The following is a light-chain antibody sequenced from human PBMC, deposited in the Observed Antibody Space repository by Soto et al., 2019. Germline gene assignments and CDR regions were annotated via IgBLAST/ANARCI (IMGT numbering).Light chain of an antibody. CDR3: QKFSSYPWK. Sequence: DIQMTQAPSTLSASVGDRVTITCRASQSISSWLAWYQQKPGKAPKLLIYDAPSLQSGVPSRFSGSGSGTAFTLTISSLQPDDFATYFCQKFSSYPWKFGQGTKVDIK. J-gene: IGKJ1*01. CDR2: DAP. CDR1: QSISSW. V-gene: IGKV1-5*01.